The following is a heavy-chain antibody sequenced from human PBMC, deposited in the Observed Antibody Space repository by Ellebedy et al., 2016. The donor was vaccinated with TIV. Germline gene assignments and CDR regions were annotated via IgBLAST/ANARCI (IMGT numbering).Heavy chain of an antibody. Sequence: GESLKISXAASGFTFSSYAMHWVRQAPGKGLEWVAVISYDGSNKYYADSVKGRFTISRDNSKNTLYLQMNSLRAEDTAVYYCARENSSGWPYYYYGMDVWGQGTTVTVSS. D-gene: IGHD6-19*01. CDR1: GFTFSSYA. CDR3: ARENSSGWPYYYYGMDV. J-gene: IGHJ6*02. CDR2: ISYDGSNK. V-gene: IGHV3-30-3*01.